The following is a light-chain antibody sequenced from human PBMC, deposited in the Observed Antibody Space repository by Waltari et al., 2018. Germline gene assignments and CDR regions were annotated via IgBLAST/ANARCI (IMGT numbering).Light chain of an antibody. Sequence: DIQMTQSPSSVSASMGDTVTIACRASQDILSWLAWFQQNPGTAPKHLIYGASNLKGGVPSRFSGSGSGTHFTLCISSLHPEDFATYYWQQVHSFPFTFGPGTKVDLK. CDR2: GAS. CDR1: QDILSW. V-gene: IGKV1-12*01. J-gene: IGKJ3*01. CDR3: QQVHSFPFT.